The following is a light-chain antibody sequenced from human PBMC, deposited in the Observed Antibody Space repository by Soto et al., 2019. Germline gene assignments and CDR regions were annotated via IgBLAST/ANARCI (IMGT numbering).Light chain of an antibody. CDR3: QHVYSYFPS. CDR1: QIISHF. CDR2: GAS. J-gene: IGKJ2*03. V-gene: IGKV1-39*01. Sequence: DIEMTQSPSSLSASVGDSVTITCRASQIISHFLNWYQQKPGKAPRVLIYGASTLKGGVPSRFSGSGSGTEFTLTISSLQPEDFATYYCQHVYSYFPSFGGGTRVEIK.